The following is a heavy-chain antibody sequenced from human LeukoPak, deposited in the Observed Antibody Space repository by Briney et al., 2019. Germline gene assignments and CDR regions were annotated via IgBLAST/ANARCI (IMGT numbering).Heavy chain of an antibody. D-gene: IGHD2-21*02. Sequence: PSETLSLTCTVSGYSINSGYYWGWIRQSPGKGLEWIGSIYHSGSTYINPSLESRITISVDTSKNQFSLKLRSVTAADTAIYYCARVGYCGGDCESSSGALDYWGQGILVTVSS. V-gene: IGHV4-38-2*02. J-gene: IGHJ4*02. CDR2: IYHSGST. CDR3: ARVGYCGGDCESSSGALDY. CDR1: GYSINSGYY.